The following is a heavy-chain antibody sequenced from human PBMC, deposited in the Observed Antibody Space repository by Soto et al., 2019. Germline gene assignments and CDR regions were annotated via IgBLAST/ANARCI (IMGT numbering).Heavy chain of an antibody. V-gene: IGHV3-74*01. D-gene: IGHD5-18*01. J-gene: IGHJ4*02. CDR1: GFIFSSYW. CDR2: IDSNGGST. Sequence: EVQLVESGGGVVQPGGSLRLSCAASGFIFSSYWMHWVRQAPGKGLVWVSRIDSNGGSTSYADSVKGRFTISRDNAKNTLYLQMNSLRAEDTAVYYCATGVGYSYTYSLGYWGQGTLVTVSS. CDR3: ATGVGYSYTYSLGY.